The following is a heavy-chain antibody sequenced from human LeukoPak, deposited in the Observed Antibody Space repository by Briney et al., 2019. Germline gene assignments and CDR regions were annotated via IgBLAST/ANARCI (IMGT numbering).Heavy chain of an antibody. CDR2: VSYDGANK. CDR3: ARDYYGSGSYGYFDY. D-gene: IGHD3-10*01. CDR1: GFTFSNFA. Sequence: GGSLRLSCAASGFTFSNFAMHWVRQAPGKGLEWVAVVSYDGANKYYTDSVKGRFTISRDNSKNTLYLQMNSLRADDTAVYYCARDYYGSGSYGYFDYWGQGTLVTVSS. V-gene: IGHV3-30*04. J-gene: IGHJ4*02.